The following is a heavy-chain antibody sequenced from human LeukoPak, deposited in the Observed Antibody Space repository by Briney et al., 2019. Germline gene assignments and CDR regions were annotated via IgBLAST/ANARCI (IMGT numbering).Heavy chain of an antibody. CDR1: GGTFSSYA. CDR3: ARARPYYYGSGSDP. Sequence: ASVKVSCKASGGTFSSYAISWVRQAPGQGLEWMGWINTNTGNPTYAQGFTGRFVFSLDTSVSTAYLQIGSLKAGDTAVYYCARARPYYYGSGSDPWGQGTLVTVSS. CDR2: INTNTGNP. D-gene: IGHD3-10*01. V-gene: IGHV7-4-1*01. J-gene: IGHJ5*02.